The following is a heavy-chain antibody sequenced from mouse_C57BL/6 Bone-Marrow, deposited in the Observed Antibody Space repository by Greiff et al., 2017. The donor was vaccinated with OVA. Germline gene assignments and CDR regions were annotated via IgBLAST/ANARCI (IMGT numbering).Heavy chain of an antibody. CDR2: IDPANGNT. Sequence: VQLQQSVAELVRPGASVKLSCTASGFNIKNTYMHWVKQRPEQGLEWIGRIDPANGNTKYAQKFQGKATITADTSSNTAYLQLSSLTSEDTAIYYCARSPFITTVVATEYAMDYWGQGTSVTVSS. CDR3: ARSPFITTVVATEYAMDY. V-gene: IGHV14-3*01. J-gene: IGHJ4*01. D-gene: IGHD1-1*01. CDR1: GFNIKNTY.